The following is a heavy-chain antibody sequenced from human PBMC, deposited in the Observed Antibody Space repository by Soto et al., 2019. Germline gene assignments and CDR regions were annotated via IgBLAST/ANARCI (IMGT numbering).Heavy chain of an antibody. J-gene: IGHJ6*02. CDR2: ISYDGSDK. CDR1: GFTFSNYA. CDR3: AKAPGRGDHVGMDV. V-gene: IGHV3-30*18. D-gene: IGHD4-17*01. Sequence: QVQLVESGGGVVQPGRSLRLSCAVSGFTFSNYAMHWARQAPGKGLEWVAVISYDGSDKNYADSGKGRFTISRDNSKNTLYLQLNSLRGEDTALYYWAKAPGRGDHVGMDVWGLGPTVIVSS.